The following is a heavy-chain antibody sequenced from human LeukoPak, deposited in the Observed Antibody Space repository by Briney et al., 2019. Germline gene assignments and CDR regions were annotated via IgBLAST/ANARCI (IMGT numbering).Heavy chain of an antibody. Sequence: GESLKISCKGSGYSFNSHWIAWVRQMPGKGLEWMGIIYPGDSDTRYSPSFQGQVTISADKSISTAYVQWSSLKASDTAMYYCARQRSSGWHGNAFDIWGQGTMITVSS. J-gene: IGHJ3*02. CDR3: ARQRSSGWHGNAFDI. CDR1: GYSFNSHW. V-gene: IGHV5-51*01. D-gene: IGHD6-19*01. CDR2: IYPGDSDT.